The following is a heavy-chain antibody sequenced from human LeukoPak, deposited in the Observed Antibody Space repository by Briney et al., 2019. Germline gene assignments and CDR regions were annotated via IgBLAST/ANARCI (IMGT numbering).Heavy chain of an antibody. CDR3: AKRVAEQSTSWYIDI. CDR1: GYTYSSYT. D-gene: IGHD6-19*01. CDR2: IHGSGVTS. Sequence: GGSLRLSCAASGYTYSSYTMLWVRQAPGKGLEWVSAIHGSGVTSFYVDSVKARFTISRDNSKNTLYLQMNSLRAEDTALYYCAKRVAEQSTSWYIDIWGLGTMVTVSS. J-gene: IGHJ3*02. V-gene: IGHV3-23*01.